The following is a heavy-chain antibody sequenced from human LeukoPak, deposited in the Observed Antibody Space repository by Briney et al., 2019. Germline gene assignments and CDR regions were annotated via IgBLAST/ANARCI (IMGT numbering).Heavy chain of an antibody. CDR2: IYYSGST. CDR3: VRGRYSSGWFKDKNWFDP. D-gene: IGHD6-19*01. V-gene: IGHV4-39*07. J-gene: IGHJ5*02. Sequence: PSETLSLTCTVSGGSISSSSYYWGWIRQPPGKGLEWIGSIYYSGSTYDKPSLKSRVTISVDTSKNQFSLKLSSVTAADTAVYYCVRGRYSSGWFKDKNWFDPWGQGIPVTVSS. CDR1: GGSISSSSYY.